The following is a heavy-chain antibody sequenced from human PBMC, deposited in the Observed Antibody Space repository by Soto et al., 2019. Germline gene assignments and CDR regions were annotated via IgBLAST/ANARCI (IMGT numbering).Heavy chain of an antibody. CDR2: ISGSGGST. Sequence: HPGGSLRLSCAASGFTFSSYAMSWVRQAPGKGLEWVSAISGSGGSTYYADSVKGRFTISRDNSKNTLYLQMNSLRAEDTAVYYCANKPGDLRWAPTGGMDVWGQGTTVTVSS. J-gene: IGHJ6*02. V-gene: IGHV3-23*01. D-gene: IGHD4-17*01. CDR1: GFTFSSYA. CDR3: ANKPGDLRWAPTGGMDV.